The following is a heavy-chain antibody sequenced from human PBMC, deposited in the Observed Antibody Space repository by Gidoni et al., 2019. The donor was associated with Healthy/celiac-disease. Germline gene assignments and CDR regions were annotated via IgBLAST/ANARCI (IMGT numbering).Heavy chain of an antibody. J-gene: IGHJ4*02. CDR3: ARAQYSSSWYVGGSYGELYY. CDR1: GGSFSGYY. Sequence: QVQLQQWGAGLLKPSETLSLTCAVYGGSFSGYYWTWIRQPPGKGLEWIGEINHSGSTNYNPSLKSRVTISVDTSKNQFSLKLSSVTAADTAVYYCARAQYSSSWYVGGSYGELYYWGQGTLVTVSS. V-gene: IGHV4-34*01. D-gene: IGHD6-13*01. CDR2: INHSGST.